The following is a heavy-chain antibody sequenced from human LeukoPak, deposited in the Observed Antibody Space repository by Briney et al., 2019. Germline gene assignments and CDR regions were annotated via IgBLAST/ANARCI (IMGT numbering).Heavy chain of an antibody. CDR1: GYSFTSYW. Sequence: GESLKISRKGSGYSFTSYWIGWVLQMPAKGLEWMAIIYPGDSDTRYSPSFQGQVTISADKSISTAYLQWSSLKASDTAMYYCARRSSSSGSTTFDYWGQGTLVTVFS. V-gene: IGHV5-51*01. J-gene: IGHJ4*02. CDR3: ARRSSSSGSTTFDY. D-gene: IGHD6-6*01. CDR2: IYPGDSDT.